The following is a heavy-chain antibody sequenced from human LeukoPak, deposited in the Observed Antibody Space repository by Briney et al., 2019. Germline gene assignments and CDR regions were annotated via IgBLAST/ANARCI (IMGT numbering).Heavy chain of an antibody. CDR2: ISSDGSKT. Sequence: PGGSLRLSCAASGFIFSNYAMHWVRQAPGKGPEWVALISSDGSKTYHADSVKGRFSISRDNSKNTLYLQLNSLRAEDTSVYYCARDSTYWYDSGSSGPHYFDYWGQGTLVTVSS. CDR3: ARDSTYWYDSGSSGPHYFDY. D-gene: IGHD3-10*01. CDR1: GFIFSNYA. J-gene: IGHJ4*02. V-gene: IGHV3-30*01.